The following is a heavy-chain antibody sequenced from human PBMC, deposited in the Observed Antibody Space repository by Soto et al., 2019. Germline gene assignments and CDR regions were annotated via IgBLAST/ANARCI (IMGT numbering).Heavy chain of an antibody. CDR1: GYNFAVYW. CDR2: IYPGDSDT. Sequence: PGESLKISCKGSGYNFAVYWIGWVRQMPGKGLEWMGMIYPGDSDTRYSPSFQGQVTISVDKSISTAYLQWSSLKASDTAMYYCARGWKVAGDAFDIWGQGPMVTVSS. CDR3: ARGWKVAGDAFDI. V-gene: IGHV5-51*01. D-gene: IGHD1-1*01. J-gene: IGHJ3*02.